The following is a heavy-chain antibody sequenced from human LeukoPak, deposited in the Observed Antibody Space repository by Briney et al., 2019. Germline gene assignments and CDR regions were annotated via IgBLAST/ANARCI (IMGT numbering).Heavy chain of an antibody. Sequence: GGSLRLSCTASGFSFNSCAMSWVRQAPGKGLEWVSAISASGSSTHFADSVKGRFTISRDNSKNTLYLQMNSLRAEDTAVYYCARDLLLYFGEVTMAFDYWGLGTLVTVSS. CDR1: GFSFNSCA. J-gene: IGHJ4*02. D-gene: IGHD3-10*01. CDR2: ISASGSST. CDR3: ARDLLLYFGEVTMAFDY. V-gene: IGHV3-23*01.